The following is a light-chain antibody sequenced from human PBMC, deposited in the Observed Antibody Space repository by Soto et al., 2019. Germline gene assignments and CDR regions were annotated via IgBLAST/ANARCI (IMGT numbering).Light chain of an antibody. Sequence: QSALTQPPSVSGSPGQSVTISCTGTSTDFVSYNRVSWYQQPPGTAPKLIIYEASNRPSGVPDRFSGSKSGNTASLTISGLQAADEADYYCCSYEGRFFFGTGTKLTVL. CDR2: EAS. CDR3: CSYEGRFF. CDR1: STDFVSYNR. J-gene: IGLJ1*01. V-gene: IGLV2-18*02.